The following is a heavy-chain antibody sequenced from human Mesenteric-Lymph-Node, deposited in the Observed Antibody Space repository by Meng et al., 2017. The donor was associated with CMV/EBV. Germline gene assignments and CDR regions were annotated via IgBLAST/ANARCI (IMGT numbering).Heavy chain of an antibody. CDR1: GYTFTSYG. CDR2: ISPSNGNT. D-gene: IGHD2-2*01. J-gene: IGHJ4*02. V-gene: IGHV1-18*01. Sequence: ASVKVSCKASGYTFTSYGISWVRQAPGQGLEWIGWISPSNGNTNYLQKLQGRVTMTTDTSTTTAYVELRSLRSDDTAVYYCARGCVRSNPSCMGFDYWGQGTLVTVSS. CDR3: ARGCVRSNPSCMGFDY.